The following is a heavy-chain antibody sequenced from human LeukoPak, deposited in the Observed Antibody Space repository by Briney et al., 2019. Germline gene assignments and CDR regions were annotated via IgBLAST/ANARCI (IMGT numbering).Heavy chain of an antibody. CDR1: GGSFSGYY. J-gene: IGHJ4*02. CDR2: INHSGST. Sequence: SETLSLTCAVYGGSFSGYYWSWIRQPPGKGLEWIGEINHSGSTNYNPSLKSRVTISVDTSKNQFSLKLSSVTAADTAVYYCASRPNTPYYYGSGSSYYFDYWGQGTLVTVSS. CDR3: ASRPNTPYYYGSGSSYYFDY. V-gene: IGHV4-34*01. D-gene: IGHD3-10*01.